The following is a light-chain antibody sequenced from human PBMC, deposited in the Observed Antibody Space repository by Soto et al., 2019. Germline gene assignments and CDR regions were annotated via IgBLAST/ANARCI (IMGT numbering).Light chain of an antibody. Sequence: DIQMTQAPSTLSASVGDRVTITCRASQTISNWLAWYQQKPGKAPKVLIYDASTLDGGVPSRFSGRRSGTDFTLTISSLQPSDFATYYCQQYNTYPLPFGGGTKVDIK. CDR1: QTISNW. CDR2: DAS. CDR3: QQYNTYPLP. J-gene: IGKJ4*01. V-gene: IGKV1-5*01.